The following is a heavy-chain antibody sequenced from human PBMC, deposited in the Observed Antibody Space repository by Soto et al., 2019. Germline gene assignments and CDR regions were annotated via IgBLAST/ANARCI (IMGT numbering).Heavy chain of an antibody. V-gene: IGHV3-20*01. CDR2: INWNGGST. D-gene: IGHD6-13*01. Sequence: EVQLVESGGGVVRPGGSLRLSCAASGFTFDDYGMSWVRQAPRKGLEWVSGINWNGGSTGYADSVKGRFTISRDNAKNSLYLQMNSLRAEDSALYHCARAGMHPGAAAGTLAFDIWGQGTMVTVSS. CDR1: GFTFDDYG. J-gene: IGHJ3*02. CDR3: ARAGMHPGAAAGTLAFDI.